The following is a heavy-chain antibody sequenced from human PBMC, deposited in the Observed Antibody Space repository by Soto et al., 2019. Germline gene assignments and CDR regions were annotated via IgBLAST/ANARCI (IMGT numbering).Heavy chain of an antibody. D-gene: IGHD2-15*01. Sequence: QVQLQESGPGLVKPSQTLSLTCTVSGGSISSGGYYWSWIRQHPGKGLEWIGYIYYSGSTYYNPSLKRRGTISVDTSKNQFSLKLSSVTAADTAVYYCARFVGGGSWALPKLGWFDPWGQGTLVTVSS. CDR2: IYYSGST. CDR3: ARFVGGGSWALPKLGWFDP. J-gene: IGHJ5*02. V-gene: IGHV4-31*03. CDR1: GGSISSGGYY.